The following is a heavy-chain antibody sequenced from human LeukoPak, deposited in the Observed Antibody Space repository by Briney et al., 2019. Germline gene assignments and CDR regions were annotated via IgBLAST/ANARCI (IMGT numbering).Heavy chain of an antibody. CDR3: ARDRYSSGQRGIGAEYFQH. CDR1: GYTFTGYY. D-gene: IGHD6-19*01. V-gene: IGHV1-2*02. Sequence: ASVTVSCKASGYTFTGYYMHWVRQAPAQGLEWMGWINPNSGGTNYAQKFQGRVTMTRDTSISTAYMELSRLRSDDTAVYYCARDRYSSGQRGIGAEYFQHWGQGTLVTVSS. J-gene: IGHJ1*01. CDR2: INPNSGGT.